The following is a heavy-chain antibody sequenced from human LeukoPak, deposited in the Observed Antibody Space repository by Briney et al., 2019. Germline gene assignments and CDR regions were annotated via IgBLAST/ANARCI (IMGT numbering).Heavy chain of an antibody. Sequence: ASVKVSCKASGYTFTSYDINWVRQATGQGLEWMGWMNPNSGNTGYAQKFQGRVTMTRNTSISTAYVELSSLRSEDTAVYYCARTFSCSGGSCYSPFDYWGQGTLVTVSS. D-gene: IGHD2-15*01. CDR2: MNPNSGNT. CDR1: GYTFTSYD. J-gene: IGHJ4*02. CDR3: ARTFSCSGGSCYSPFDY. V-gene: IGHV1-8*01.